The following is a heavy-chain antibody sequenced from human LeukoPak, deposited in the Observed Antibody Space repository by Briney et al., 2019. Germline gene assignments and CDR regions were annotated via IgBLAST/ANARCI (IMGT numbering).Heavy chain of an antibody. CDR2: INPSGGST. CDR1: GYTFTRYY. J-gene: IGHJ4*02. D-gene: IGHD3-22*01. Sequence: ASVKVSCKASGYTFTRYYIHWVRQVPGQGLEWMGIINPSGGSTTYAQKFQGRVTMTRATSTSTVYMELSSLRSEDTAVYYCARSNNYYESSGYYAKTRRDFDYWGQGTLVTVSS. CDR3: ARSNNYYESSGYYAKTRRDFDY. V-gene: IGHV1-46*01.